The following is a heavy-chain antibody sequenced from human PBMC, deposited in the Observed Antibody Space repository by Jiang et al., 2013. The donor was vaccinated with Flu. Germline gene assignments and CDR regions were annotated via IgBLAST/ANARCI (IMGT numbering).Heavy chain of an antibody. CDR1: EYAFTGHY. CDR2: INPNNGDT. Sequence: SGAEVKKPGASVKVSCKTSEYAFTGHYIHWVRQAPGQGLEWMGWINPNNGDTKHAQKFQGRATMIGDTSISTAYMELDSLKSDDTAMYFCARDSAGTINFFDFWTGFSTHFDYWGQGTLVIVSS. D-gene: IGHD3-3*01. CDR3: ARDSAGTINFFDFWTGFSTHFDY. J-gene: IGHJ4*02. V-gene: IGHV1-2*02.